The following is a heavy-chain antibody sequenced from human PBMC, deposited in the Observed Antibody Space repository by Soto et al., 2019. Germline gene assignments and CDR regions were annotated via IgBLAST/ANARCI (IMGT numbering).Heavy chain of an antibody. J-gene: IGHJ4*02. CDR3: AIGASRWYPYFFDS. D-gene: IGHD6-13*01. CDR1: EGTFNSYA. Sequence: QAQVVQSGAEVRKPGSSVKLSCKASEGTFNSYAIAWVRQAPGQGLEWMGGIIPYYNTLNYAQKFQDRVTITADDSTNTVHMELSSLRSDDTAVYFCAIGASRWYPYFFDSWAQGTLVTVSS. CDR2: IIPYYNTL. V-gene: IGHV1-69*01.